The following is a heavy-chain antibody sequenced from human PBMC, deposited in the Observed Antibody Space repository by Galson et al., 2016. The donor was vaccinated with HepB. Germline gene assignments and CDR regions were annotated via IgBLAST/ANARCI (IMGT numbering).Heavy chain of an antibody. CDR2: INTDGTGT. CDR3: ARNTRDSYTIYVYYYMDV. D-gene: IGHD5-24*01. Sequence: SLRLSCAASGFTFSSFWMHWVRQVPGKGLVWVSRINTDGTGTTYADSVKGRFTISRDNAKNTLYLQMNSLTAEDTAVYYCARNTRDSYTIYVYYYMDVWGKGTTVTVSS. V-gene: IGHV3-74*01. CDR1: GFTFSSFW. J-gene: IGHJ6*03.